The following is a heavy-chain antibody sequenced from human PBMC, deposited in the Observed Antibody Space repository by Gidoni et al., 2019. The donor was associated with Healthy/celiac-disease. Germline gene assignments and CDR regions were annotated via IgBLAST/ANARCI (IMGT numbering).Heavy chain of an antibody. D-gene: IGHD3-3*02. J-gene: IGHJ5*02. V-gene: IGHV5-10-1*03. CDR1: GYSFTSYW. Sequence: DVQLVQSGAEVKKPGESLRISCKGSGYSFTSYWISWVRQMPGKGLEWMGRIDPSDSYTNYSPSFQGHVTISADKSISTAYLQWSSLKASDTAMYYCARLPTQSIAFSWFDPWGQGTLVTVSS. CDR2: IDPSDSYT. CDR3: ARLPTQSIAFSWFDP.